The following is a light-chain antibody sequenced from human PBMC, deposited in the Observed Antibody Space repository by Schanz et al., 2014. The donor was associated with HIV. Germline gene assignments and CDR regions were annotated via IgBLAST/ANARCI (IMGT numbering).Light chain of an antibody. V-gene: IGKV3-15*01. Sequence: EIVMTQSPATLSVSPGERVTLSCRASQSVSSNLDWYQQKPGQAPRLLIYGASTRATGIPARFSGSGSGTEFTLTISSLQSEDFAVYYCQQYNNWPRTFGQGTKVEIK. J-gene: IGKJ1*01. CDR1: QSVSSN. CDR3: QQYNNWPRT. CDR2: GAS.